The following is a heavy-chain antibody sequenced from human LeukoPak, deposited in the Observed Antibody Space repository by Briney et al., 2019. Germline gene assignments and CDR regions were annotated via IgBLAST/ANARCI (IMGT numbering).Heavy chain of an antibody. CDR1: GFTFSGYY. Sequence: VASVKVSCKASGFTFSGYYMHWVRQAPGQGLEWMGGIIPIFGSSNYAQKFQGRVTITADESTTTAYMELSSLRSEDTAVYYCAREAGVRGVIISGGFDPWGQGTLVTVSS. CDR2: IIPIFGSS. V-gene: IGHV1-69*13. CDR3: AREAGVRGVIISGGFDP. J-gene: IGHJ5*02. D-gene: IGHD3-10*01.